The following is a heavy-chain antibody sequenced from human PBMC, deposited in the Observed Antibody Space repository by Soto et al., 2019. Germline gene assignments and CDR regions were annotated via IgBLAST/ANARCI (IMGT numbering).Heavy chain of an antibody. J-gene: IGHJ4*02. D-gene: IGHD6-19*01. CDR3: AHISSGWQWLVPFDY. Sequence: QITLKESGPTLVKPTQTLTLTCTFSGFSLSTSGVGVGWIRQPPGKALEWLALIYWDDDKRYSPSLKSRLTTTKDTTKNQVVLTMTNMDPVDTATYYCAHISSGWQWLVPFDYWGQGTLVTVSS. CDR2: IYWDDDK. V-gene: IGHV2-5*02. CDR1: GFSLSTSGVG.